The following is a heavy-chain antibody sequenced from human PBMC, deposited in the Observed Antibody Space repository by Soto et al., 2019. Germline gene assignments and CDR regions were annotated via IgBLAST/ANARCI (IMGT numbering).Heavy chain of an antibody. D-gene: IGHD2-2*02. V-gene: IGHV3-23*01. J-gene: IGHJ6*02. CDR2: VGRSGGT. CDR1: GFTFSSYG. Sequence: GGSLRLSCEVSGFTFSSYGMNWVRQGPGKGLEWVSTVGRSGGTYYADSVKGRFTISRDNSKNTLFLQMNSLRAEDTALYFCAKDGTTAGIHYYGMDVWGQGTTVTVSS. CDR3: AKDGTTAGIHYYGMDV.